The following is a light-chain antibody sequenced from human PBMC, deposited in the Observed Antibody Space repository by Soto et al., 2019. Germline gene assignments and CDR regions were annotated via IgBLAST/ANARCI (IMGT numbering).Light chain of an antibody. CDR2: DVS. J-gene: IGLJ1*01. V-gene: IGLV2-11*01. CDR1: SSDVGGYNY. CDR3: CSYAGSYTFDV. Sequence: QSVLTQPPSESGSPGQSVTISWTGASSDVGGYNYVSWYQQHPGKAPKLMIYDVSKRPSGVPDRFSGSKSGNTASLTTSGLQAEDEADYYCCSYAGSYTFDVFGTGTKVTVL.